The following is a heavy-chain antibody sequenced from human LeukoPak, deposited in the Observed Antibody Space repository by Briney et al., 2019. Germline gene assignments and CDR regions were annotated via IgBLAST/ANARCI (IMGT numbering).Heavy chain of an antibody. CDR3: AGGGGGVYYYDGSGFFDY. D-gene: IGHD3-22*01. CDR2: IYYSGST. CDR1: GGSISSSSYY. V-gene: IGHV4-39*07. Sequence: SETLSLTCTVSGGSISSSSYYWGWIRQPPGKGLEWIGSIYYSGSTYYNPSLKSRVTISVDTSKNQFSLKLSSVTAADTAVYYCAGGGGGVYYYDGSGFFDYWGQGTLVTVSS. J-gene: IGHJ4*02.